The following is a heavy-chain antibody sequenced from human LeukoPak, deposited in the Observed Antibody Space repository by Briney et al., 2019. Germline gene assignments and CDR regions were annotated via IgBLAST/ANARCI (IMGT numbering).Heavy chain of an antibody. CDR2: MNEYSTAI. D-gene: IGHD1-14*01. CDR1: GFPFNSFW. CDR3: ARGGVNPVDH. J-gene: IGHJ4*02. Sequence: GGSLRLSCAASGFPFNSFWMHWVRQAPGKGLVWVSDMNEYSTAIRYADSVKGRFTISRDNAKSILYLQMNNLRAEDTAMYFCARGGVNPVDHWGQGTLVTVSS. V-gene: IGHV3-74*01.